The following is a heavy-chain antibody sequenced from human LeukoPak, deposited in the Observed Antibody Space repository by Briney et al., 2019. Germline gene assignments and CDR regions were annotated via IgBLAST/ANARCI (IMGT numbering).Heavy chain of an antibody. D-gene: IGHD2-15*01. CDR1: GGSISSYY. J-gene: IGHJ6*02. CDR2: IYYSGST. Sequence: SETLSLTCTVSGGSISSYYWSWIRQPPGKGLEWLGYIYYSGSTNYNPSLKSRVTISVDTSKNQFSLKLSSVTAADTAVYYCARGPCSGGSCYDPGYYYYGMDVWGQGTTVTVSS. V-gene: IGHV4-59*08. CDR3: ARGPCSGGSCYDPGYYYYGMDV.